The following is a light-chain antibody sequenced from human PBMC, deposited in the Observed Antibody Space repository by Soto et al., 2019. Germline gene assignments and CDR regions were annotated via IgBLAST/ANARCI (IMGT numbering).Light chain of an antibody. CDR3: CSYAGSSTYV. CDR1: SSYVGSYNL. V-gene: IGLV2-23*02. CDR2: EVT. J-gene: IGLJ1*01. Sequence: QSVLTQPASVSGSPGQSITISCTGTSSYVGSYNLVSWYQQHPGKAPKFMIFEVTQRPSGVSNRFSGSKSGNTASLTISGLQAEDEADYYCCSYAGSSTYVFGTGTKVTVL.